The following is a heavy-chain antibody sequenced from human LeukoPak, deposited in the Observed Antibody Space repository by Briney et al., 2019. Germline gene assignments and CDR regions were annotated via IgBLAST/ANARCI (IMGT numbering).Heavy chain of an antibody. J-gene: IGHJ4*02. CDR1: GFTFSSYE. Sequence: GGSLRLSCAASGFTFSSYEMNWVRQAPGKGLEWVSYISSSGSTIYYADSVKGRFTISRDNAKNSLYLQMNSLRAEDTAIYYCAKPDGGYSYGYAFHYWGQGTLVTVSS. CDR3: AKPDGGYSYGYAFHY. CDR2: ISSSGSTI. D-gene: IGHD5-18*01. V-gene: IGHV3-48*03.